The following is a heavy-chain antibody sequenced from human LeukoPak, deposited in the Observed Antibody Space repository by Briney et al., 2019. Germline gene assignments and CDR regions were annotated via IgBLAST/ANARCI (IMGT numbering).Heavy chain of an antibody. CDR1: GYTFTGYY. CDR3: ARADGPYFYDSSGYYPDY. J-gene: IGHJ4*02. Sequence: ASVKVSCKASGYTFTGYYMHWVRQAPGQGLEWMGWINPNSGGTNYAQKFQGRVTMTRDTSISTAYMELSRLRSDDTAVYFCARADGPYFYDSSGYYPDYWGQGTLVTVSS. CDR2: INPNSGGT. V-gene: IGHV1-2*02. D-gene: IGHD3-22*01.